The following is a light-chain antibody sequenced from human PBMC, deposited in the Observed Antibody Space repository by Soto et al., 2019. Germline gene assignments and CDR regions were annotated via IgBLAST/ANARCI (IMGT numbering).Light chain of an antibody. CDR3: QQYGTSPWT. J-gene: IGKJ1*01. V-gene: IGKV1-5*03. CDR1: QTISSW. CDR2: KAS. Sequence: DIQMTQSPSTLSGSVADRVTITCRASQTISSWLAWYQQKTGKAPKLLIYKASTLKSGVPSRFSGSGSGTDFTLTISRLEPEDFAVYYCQQYGTSPWTFGQGTRWIS.